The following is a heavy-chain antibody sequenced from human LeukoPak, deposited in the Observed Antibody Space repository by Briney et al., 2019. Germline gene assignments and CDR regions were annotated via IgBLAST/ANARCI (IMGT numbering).Heavy chain of an antibody. Sequence: PSETLSLTCAVSGGSISGSNWWSWVRQPPGKGLEWIGEIYHSGSTNYNPSLKSRVTISVDKSKNQSSLKLSSVTAADTAVYYCATLVRGVTDFDYWGQGTLVTVSS. CDR1: GGSISGSNW. J-gene: IGHJ4*02. V-gene: IGHV4-4*02. CDR2: IYHSGST. D-gene: IGHD3-10*01. CDR3: ATLVRGVTDFDY.